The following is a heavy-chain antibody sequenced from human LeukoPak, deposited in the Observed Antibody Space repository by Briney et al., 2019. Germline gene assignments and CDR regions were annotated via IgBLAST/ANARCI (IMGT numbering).Heavy chain of an antibody. J-gene: IGHJ4*02. CDR1: GGSISSGGYY. D-gene: IGHD5-12*01. Sequence: SETLSLTCTVSGGSISSGGYYWRWIRQHPGKGLEWIGYIYYSGSTYYNPSLKSRVTISVDTSKNQFSLKLSSVTAADTAVYYCARFGREAEEWLRFAQDQSLTGYFDYWGQGTLVTVSS. CDR3: ARFGREAEEWLRFAQDQSLTGYFDY. V-gene: IGHV4-31*03. CDR2: IYYSGST.